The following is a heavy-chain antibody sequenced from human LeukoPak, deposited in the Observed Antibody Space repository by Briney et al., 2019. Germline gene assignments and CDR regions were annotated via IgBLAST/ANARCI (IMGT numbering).Heavy chain of an antibody. J-gene: IGHJ4*02. CDR1: GFTFSSYS. CDR2: ISSSSSYI. Sequence: PGGSLRLSCAASGFTFSSYSMNWVRQAPGEGLEWDSSISSSSSYIYYADSVKGRFTISRDNAKNSLYLQMNSLRAEDTAVYYCARDRSGWSKFDYWGQGTLVTVSS. CDR3: ARDRSGWSKFDY. D-gene: IGHD6-19*01. V-gene: IGHV3-21*01.